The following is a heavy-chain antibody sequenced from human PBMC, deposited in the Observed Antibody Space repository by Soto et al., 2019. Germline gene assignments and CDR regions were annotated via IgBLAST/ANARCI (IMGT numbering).Heavy chain of an antibody. CDR2: ISGSDGST. V-gene: IGHV3-23*01. J-gene: IGHJ4*02. CDR1: GFTLRNYV. D-gene: IGHD3-3*01. Sequence: EVQLLESGGGLVQPGGSLRLSCAASGFTLRNYVMNWVRQAPGKGLEWVSAISGSDGSTYYADSVRGRFTISRDNSKNTLYLQMNSLRAEDTAVYYCAKDYDFWGGYYTSFDYWGQGTLVTVSS. CDR3: AKDYDFWGGYYTSFDY.